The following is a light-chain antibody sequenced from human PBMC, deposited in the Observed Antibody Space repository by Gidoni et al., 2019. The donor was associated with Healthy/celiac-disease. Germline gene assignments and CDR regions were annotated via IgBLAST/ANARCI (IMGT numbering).Light chain of an antibody. CDR1: QGISNY. Sequence: DIQMPQSPSSLSASVGDRVTITCRASQGISNYLAWYQQKPGKVPKLLIDAASTLQSGVPSRFSGSGSGTDFTLTISSLQPEDGATYYCQKYNSAPWTFGQGTKVEIK. CDR3: QKYNSAPWT. J-gene: IGKJ1*01. V-gene: IGKV1-27*01. CDR2: AAS.